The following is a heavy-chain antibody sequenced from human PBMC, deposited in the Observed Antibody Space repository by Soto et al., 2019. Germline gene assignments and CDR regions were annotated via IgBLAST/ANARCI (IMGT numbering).Heavy chain of an antibody. Sequence: SETLSLTCTVSGGSISSYYWNWIRQPPGKGLEWIGYIYYSGSTNYNPSLKSRVTISVDTSKNQFSLKLSSVTAADTAVYYCARARGITIFGVGGYYMDVWGKGTTVTVS. CDR1: GGSISSYY. CDR2: IYYSGST. D-gene: IGHD3-3*01. J-gene: IGHJ6*03. CDR3: ARARGITIFGVGGYYMDV. V-gene: IGHV4-59*01.